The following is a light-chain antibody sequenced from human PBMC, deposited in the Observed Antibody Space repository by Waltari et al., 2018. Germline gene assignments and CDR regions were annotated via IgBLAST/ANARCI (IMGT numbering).Light chain of an antibody. J-gene: IGLJ7*01. V-gene: IGLV1-51*02. CDR1: SSNFWTHY. CDR2: ENT. CDR3: GTWDSSLSGAV. Sequence: QSVLTQPPSVSAAPGQRVTISCSGRSSNFWTHYVSWYRQFPGTAPKLLIYENTERPSGIPGRFSGSKSGTSATLDITGLQAGDEADYYCGTWDSSLSGAVFGGGTHLTVL.